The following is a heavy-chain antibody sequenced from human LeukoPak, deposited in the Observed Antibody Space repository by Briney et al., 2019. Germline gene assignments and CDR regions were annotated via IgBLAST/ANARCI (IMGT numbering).Heavy chain of an antibody. D-gene: IGHD1-1*01. Sequence: GESLRLSCTASGFTFSDYSMNWVRQAPGKGLEWVSSISRRSRHVYYAGSVKGRFTISRDNAWNSLYLQMNSLRAEDMAVYFCVRDLLGSGSTTAYLHHWGQGTLVTVSS. J-gene: IGHJ1*01. CDR1: GFTFSDYS. V-gene: IGHV3-21*01. CDR2: ISRRSRHV. CDR3: VRDLLGSGSTTAYLHH.